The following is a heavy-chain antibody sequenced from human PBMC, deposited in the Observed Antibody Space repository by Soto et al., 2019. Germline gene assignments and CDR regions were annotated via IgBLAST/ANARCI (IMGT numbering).Heavy chain of an antibody. CDR1: GGSINSGDYY. D-gene: IGHD2-2*01. V-gene: IGHV4-30-4*01. J-gene: IGHJ4*02. CDR3: ARLYTCYEAFDY. Sequence: PSETLSLTCSVSGGSINSGDYYWSWIRQSPGKGLEWIGYIYYSGSTYYNPSLKSRSTISIDTSKNQFFLDVDSVTAADTAVYYCARLYTCYEAFDYWGQGTLVTVSS. CDR2: IYYSGST.